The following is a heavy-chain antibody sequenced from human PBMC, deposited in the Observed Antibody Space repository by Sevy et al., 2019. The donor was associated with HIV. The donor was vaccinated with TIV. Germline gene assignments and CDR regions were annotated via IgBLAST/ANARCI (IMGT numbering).Heavy chain of an antibody. J-gene: IGHJ4*02. Sequence: GGSLRLSCATSGFTFNSHGMHWVRQPPGKGLEWVSFIQYDGGNKNYADSVKGRFTISRDNSKNTLYLQLSSLRTEDTALYYCVKDPLISLGADLFDYWGQGTLVTVSS. CDR3: VKDPLISLGADLFDY. CDR1: GFTFNSHG. D-gene: IGHD7-27*01. CDR2: IQYDGGNK. V-gene: IGHV3-30*02.